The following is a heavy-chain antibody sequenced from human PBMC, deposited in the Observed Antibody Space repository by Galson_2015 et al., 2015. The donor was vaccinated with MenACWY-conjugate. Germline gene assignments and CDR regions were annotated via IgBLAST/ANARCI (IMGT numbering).Heavy chain of an antibody. CDR3: ARDRATAAAFRANWYFDL. V-gene: IGHV3-13*01. D-gene: IGHD6-13*01. Sequence: SLRLSCAASGFSFSAYDMHWVRQITGKGLEWVSSIGTNADTWYPDSVKGRFTISRDNAKDSLYLQINSLTAEDTAVYFCARDRATAAAFRANWYFDLWGRGTLVTV. CDR2: IGTNADT. CDR1: GFSFSAYD. J-gene: IGHJ2*01.